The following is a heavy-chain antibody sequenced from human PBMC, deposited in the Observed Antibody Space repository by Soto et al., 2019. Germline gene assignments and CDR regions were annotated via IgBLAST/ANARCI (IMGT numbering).Heavy chain of an antibody. V-gene: IGHV1-69*06. D-gene: IGHD3-22*01. J-gene: IGHJ2*01. Sequence: QLELVQSGAEVKKPGSSVKVSCQASEDTFRNYAISCVRQAPGQGLEWMGGVIPIFGTAHYAQKFQGRVTITAHTSANTVYLALSSLRSEDTAVYYCASTKYDSSSYYYWYLGLWGRGTLVTVSS. CDR2: VIPIFGTA. CDR1: EDTFRNYA. CDR3: ASTKYDSSSYYYWYLGL.